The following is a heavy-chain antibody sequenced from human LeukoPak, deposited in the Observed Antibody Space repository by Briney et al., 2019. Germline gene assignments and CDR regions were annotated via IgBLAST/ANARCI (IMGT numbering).Heavy chain of an antibody. CDR3: ARDSGGYSYGYKDY. V-gene: IGHV1-69*01. D-gene: IGHD5-18*01. CDR2: IIPIFGTA. CDR1: GGTFSSYA. J-gene: IGHJ4*02. Sequence: SVKVSCKASGGTFSSYAISWVRQAPGQGLEWMGGIIPIFGTANYAQKFQGRVTITADESTSTAYMVLSSLRSEDTAVYYCARDSGGYSYGYKDYWGQGTLVTVSS.